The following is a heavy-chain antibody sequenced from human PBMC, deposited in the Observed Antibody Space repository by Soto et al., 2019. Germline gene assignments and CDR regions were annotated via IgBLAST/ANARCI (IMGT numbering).Heavy chain of an antibody. V-gene: IGHV4-31*03. CDR2: IYYSGGT. Sequence: SETLSLTCTVSGGSISSGGYYWSWIRQHPGKGLEWIGYIYYSGGTYYNPSLKSRVTISVDTSKNQFSLKLSSVTAADTAVYYCARDPGAAAGLYYYYGMDVWGQGTTVTVSS. D-gene: IGHD6-13*01. J-gene: IGHJ6*02. CDR1: GGSISSGGYY. CDR3: ARDPGAAAGLYYYYGMDV.